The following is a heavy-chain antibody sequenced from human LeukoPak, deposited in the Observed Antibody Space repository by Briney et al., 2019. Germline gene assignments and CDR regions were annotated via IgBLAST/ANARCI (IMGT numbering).Heavy chain of an antibody. CDR2: ISWNSGSI. D-gene: IGHD6-13*01. CDR1: GFTFDDYA. J-gene: IGHJ4*02. CDR3: AKGHSSSWYVHFDY. Sequence: PGRSLRLSCAASGFTFDDYAMHWVRQAPGKGLEWVSGISWNSGSIGYADSVKGRFTISRDNAKNSLYLQMNSLRTEDMALYYCAKGHSSSWYVHFDYWGQGTLVSVSS. V-gene: IGHV3-9*03.